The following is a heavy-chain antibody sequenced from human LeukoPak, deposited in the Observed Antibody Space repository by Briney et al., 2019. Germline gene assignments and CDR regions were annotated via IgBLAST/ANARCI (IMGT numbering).Heavy chain of an antibody. J-gene: IGHJ6*03. CDR3: ARDLADTAMVTFYYYYYYMDV. CDR2: INPNSGGT. V-gene: IGHV1-2*02. CDR1: GYTFTGYY. Sequence: GASVKVSCKASGYTFTGYYMHWVRQAPGQGLEWMGWINPNSGGTNYAQKFQGRVTMTRDTSISTAYMELSRLGSDDTAVYYCARDLADTAMVTFYYYYYYMDVWGKGTTVTVSS. D-gene: IGHD5-18*01.